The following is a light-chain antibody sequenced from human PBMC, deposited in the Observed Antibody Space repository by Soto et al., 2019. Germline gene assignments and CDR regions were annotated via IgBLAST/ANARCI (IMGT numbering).Light chain of an antibody. CDR2: NSS. CDR3: HQYRDLPQT. Sequence: EIVLTQSPGTLSLSPGERATLSCRASQTVRNNYLAWYQQKPGQAPRLLIYNSSTRPTGIPDRFSGSGSGTDFSLTISRLEPEYFALYFCHQYRDLPQTFGQGNRVKIK. J-gene: IGKJ1*01. CDR1: QTVRNNY. V-gene: IGKV3-20*01.